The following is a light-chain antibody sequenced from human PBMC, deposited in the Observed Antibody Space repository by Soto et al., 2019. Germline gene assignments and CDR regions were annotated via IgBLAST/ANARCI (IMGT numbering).Light chain of an antibody. CDR1: QGISSY. CDR3: QQLNSYPRT. J-gene: IGKJ3*01. CDR2: AAS. V-gene: IGKV1-9*01. Sequence: DIQLTQSPSFLSASVGDRVTITCRASQGISSYLAWYQQTPGKAPKLLIYAASTLQSGVPSRFSGSGSGTEFTLTISSLQPADFATYYCQQLNSYPRTFGPGTKVDIK.